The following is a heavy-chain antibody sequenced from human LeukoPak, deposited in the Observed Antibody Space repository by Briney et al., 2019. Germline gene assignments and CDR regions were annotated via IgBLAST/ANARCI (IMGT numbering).Heavy chain of an antibody. CDR2: IFYSGSP. J-gene: IGHJ4*02. CDR3: ARWRDGYTYDS. D-gene: IGHD5-24*01. Sequence: SETLSLTCTVSGGSISRSSYYWGWIRQPPGRGLEWIVSIFYSGSPYYHPSLKSRVTISVDTSKNQFSLKVTSVTAADTAVYYCARWRDGYTYDSWGQGTLVTVAS. CDR1: GGSISRSSYY. V-gene: IGHV4-39*07.